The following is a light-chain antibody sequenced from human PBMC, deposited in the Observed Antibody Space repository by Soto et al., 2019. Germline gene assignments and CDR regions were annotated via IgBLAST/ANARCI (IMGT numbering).Light chain of an antibody. CDR3: QQYYSTPLT. V-gene: IGKV4-1*01. Sequence: DIVMTQSPDSLAVSLGERATINCKSIPSVLYSSNNKNYLAWYQQKPGQPPKLLIYWASTRESGVPDRFSGSGSGTDFTLTISSLQAEDGALYYCQQYYSTPLTLGGGTKVEIK. J-gene: IGKJ4*01. CDR2: WAS. CDR1: PSVLYSSNNKNY.